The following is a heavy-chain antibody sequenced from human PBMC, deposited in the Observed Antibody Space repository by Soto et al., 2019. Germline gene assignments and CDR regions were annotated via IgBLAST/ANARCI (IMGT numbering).Heavy chain of an antibody. J-gene: IGHJ5*02. CDR2: IWYDGSNK. CDR1: GFTFRSYG. V-gene: IGHV3-33*01. D-gene: IGHD2-15*01. CDR3: ARDGYCSGGSCYSNWFDP. Sequence: QVQLVESGGGVVQPGRSLRLSCAASGFTFRSYGMHWVRQAPGKGLEWVAVIWYDGSNKYYADSVKGRFTISRDNSKNTLYLQMNSLRAEDTAVYYCARDGYCSGGSCYSNWFDPWGQGTLVTVSS.